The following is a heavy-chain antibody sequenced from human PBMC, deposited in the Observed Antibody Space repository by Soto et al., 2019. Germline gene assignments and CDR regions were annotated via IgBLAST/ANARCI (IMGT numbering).Heavy chain of an antibody. D-gene: IGHD3-3*01. CDR1: GFTFSDYY. V-gene: IGHV3-11*01. Sequence: GGSLRLSCAASGFTFSDYYMTWIRQAPGKGLEWVSFISSGGSLIYYADSVKGRFTISRDNAKNSLYLQMNSLRAEDTALYYCARDRYDFWSGSEHYGMDVWGQGTKVTVSS. J-gene: IGHJ6*02. CDR3: ARDRYDFWSGSEHYGMDV. CDR2: ISSGGSLI.